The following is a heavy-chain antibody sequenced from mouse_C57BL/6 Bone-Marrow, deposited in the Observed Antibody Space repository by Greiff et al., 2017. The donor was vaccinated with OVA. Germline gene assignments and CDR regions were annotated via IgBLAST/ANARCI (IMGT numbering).Heavy chain of an antibody. J-gene: IGHJ3*01. CDR3: ARHEGGITTVGPAWFAY. CDR2: FYPGSGSI. D-gene: IGHD1-1*01. V-gene: IGHV1-62-2*01. CDR1: GYTFTEYT. Sequence: QVQLQQSGAELVKPGASVKLSCKASGYTFTEYTIHWVKQRSGQGLEWIGWFYPGSGSIKYNEKFKAKATLTADKSSSTVYIELSRLTSEDSAVYFCARHEGGITTVGPAWFAYWGQGTLVTVSA.